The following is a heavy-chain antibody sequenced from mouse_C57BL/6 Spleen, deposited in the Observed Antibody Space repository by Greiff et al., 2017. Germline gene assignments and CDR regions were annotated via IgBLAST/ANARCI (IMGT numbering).Heavy chain of an antibody. V-gene: IGHV5-16*01. CDR3: ARDKGYYYGSSLYYAMDY. CDR2: INYDGSST. Sequence: EVKLVESEGGLVQPGSSMKLSCTASGFTFSDYYMAWVRQVPEKGLEWVANINYDGSSTYYLDSLKSRFIISSDNAKNILYLQMSSLKSEDTATYYCARDKGYYYGSSLYYAMDYWGQGTSVTVSS. CDR1: GFTFSDYY. D-gene: IGHD1-1*01. J-gene: IGHJ4*01.